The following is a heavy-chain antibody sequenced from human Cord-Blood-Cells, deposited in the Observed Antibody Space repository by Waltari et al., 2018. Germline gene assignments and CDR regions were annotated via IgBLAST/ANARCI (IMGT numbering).Heavy chain of an antibody. CDR2: IIPIFGTA. D-gene: IGHD3-16*01. J-gene: IGHJ5*02. CDR3: ARDQHGLWGNWFDP. CDR1: GGTFSSYA. V-gene: IGHV1-69*01. Sequence: QVQLVQSGAEVKKPGSSVKVSCKASGGTFSSYAISWVRQAPGQGLEWRGGIIPIFGTANYAQKFQGRVTITADESTSTAYMELSSLRSEDTAVYYCARDQHGLWGNWFDPWGQGTLVTVSS.